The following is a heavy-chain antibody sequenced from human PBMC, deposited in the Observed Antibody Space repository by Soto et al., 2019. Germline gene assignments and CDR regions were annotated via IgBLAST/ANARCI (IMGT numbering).Heavy chain of an antibody. D-gene: IGHD4-17*01. CDR1: GFTFNTYS. CDR2: IWYDGTQK. CDR3: ARAGGTTVTGLWNFDS. J-gene: IGHJ4*02. Sequence: QVQLEESGGGVVQPGRSLRLSCEASGFTFNTYSMPWVRQPPGKGLEWLAAIWYDGTQKYYADSVKGRFIISRDNSMTTLYLDRNSMGAEDTAVYYCARAGGTTVTGLWNFDSGGQGTRVTVSS. V-gene: IGHV3-33*08.